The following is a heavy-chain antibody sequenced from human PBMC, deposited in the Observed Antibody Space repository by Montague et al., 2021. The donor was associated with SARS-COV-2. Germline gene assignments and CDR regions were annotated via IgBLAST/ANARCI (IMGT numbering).Heavy chain of an antibody. CDR2: ISYDGSNK. CDR1: VFTFSSYA. CDR3: ASELLGAFDI. V-gene: IGHV3-30-3*01. D-gene: IGHD2/OR15-2a*01. Sequence: SLRLSRAASVFTFSSYAMHWVRQAPGKGLEWVAAISYDGSNKYYADSVKGRFTISRDNSKNTLYLQMNSLRAEDTAVYYCASELLGAFDIWGQGTMVTVSS. J-gene: IGHJ3*02.